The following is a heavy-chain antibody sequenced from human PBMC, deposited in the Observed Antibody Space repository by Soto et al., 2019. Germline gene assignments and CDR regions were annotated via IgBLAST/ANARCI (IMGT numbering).Heavy chain of an antibody. Sequence: PGESLNVCCKASGYSFTSDWIAWVRQMPGKGLEWMGIIYPGDSDARYSPSFHGQVTISADKSISTAYLQWSSLKASDTAMFYCARHGAGGSGDKGYYGMDVWGQGTTVTVSS. CDR3: ARHGAGGSGDKGYYGMDV. J-gene: IGHJ6*02. CDR1: GYSFTSDW. D-gene: IGHD3-10*01. CDR2: IYPGDSDA. V-gene: IGHV5-51*01.